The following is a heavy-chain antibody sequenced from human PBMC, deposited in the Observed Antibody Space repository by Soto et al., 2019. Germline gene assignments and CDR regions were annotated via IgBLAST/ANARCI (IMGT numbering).Heavy chain of an antibody. J-gene: IGHJ5*02. Sequence: ASVKVSCKASGYTFTSYAMHWVRQAPGQRLEWMGWINAGNGNTKYSQKFQGRVTITRDTSASTAYMELSSLRSEDTAVYYCARGNYDFWSGYYNTYWFDPWGQGTLVTVSS. CDR3: ARGNYDFWSGYYNTYWFDP. D-gene: IGHD3-3*01. V-gene: IGHV1-3*01. CDR1: GYTFTSYA. CDR2: INAGNGNT.